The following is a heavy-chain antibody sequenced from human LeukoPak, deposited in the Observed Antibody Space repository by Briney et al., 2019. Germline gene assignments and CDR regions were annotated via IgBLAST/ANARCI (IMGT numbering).Heavy chain of an antibody. CDR2: ISSSSSYI. J-gene: IGHJ4*02. V-gene: IGHV3-21*01. Sequence: GGPLRLSCAASGFTFSSYSMNWVRQAPGKGLEWVSSISSSSSYIYYADSVKGRFTISRDNAKNSLYLQMNSLRAEDTAVYYCARVYYYDSSGYPGILDYWGQGTLVTVSS. CDR3: ARVYYYDSSGYPGILDY. D-gene: IGHD3-22*01. CDR1: GFTFSSYS.